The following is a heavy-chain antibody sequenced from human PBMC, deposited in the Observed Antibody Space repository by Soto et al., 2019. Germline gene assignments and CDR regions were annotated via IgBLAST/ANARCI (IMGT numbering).Heavy chain of an antibody. CDR2: ISYDGSNK. CDR1: GFTFSSYG. V-gene: IGHV3-30*18. J-gene: IGHJ3*02. D-gene: IGHD3-9*01. CDR3: AKDLFDILTGYPGDAFDI. Sequence: QVQLVESGGGVVQPGRSLRLSCAASGFTFSSYGMHWVRQAPGKGLEWVAVISYDGSNKYYADSVKGRFTISRDNSKNTLYLQMNSLRAEDTAVYYCAKDLFDILTGYPGDAFDIWGQGTMVTVSS.